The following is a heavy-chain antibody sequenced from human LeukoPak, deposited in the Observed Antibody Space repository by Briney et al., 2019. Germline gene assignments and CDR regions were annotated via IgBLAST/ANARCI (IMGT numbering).Heavy chain of an antibody. D-gene: IGHD3-22*01. Sequence: GGSLRLSCAASGFTFNNYWMHWVRQAPGKGLVWVSGINSDGSSATYADSVKGRFAISRDNAKNTLYLEMNSLRAEDMAVYYCAIGVVITTAFDNWGQGTLVTVSS. CDR3: AIGVVITTAFDN. CDR2: INSDGSSA. CDR1: GFTFNNYW. V-gene: IGHV3-74*01. J-gene: IGHJ4*02.